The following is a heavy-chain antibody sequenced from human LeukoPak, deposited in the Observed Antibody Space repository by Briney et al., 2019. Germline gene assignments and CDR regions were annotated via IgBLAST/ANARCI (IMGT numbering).Heavy chain of an antibody. CDR1: GFTFDDYA. V-gene: IGHV3-9*01. CDR2: ISWNSGSI. CDR3: AGDYYYCGMDV. J-gene: IGHJ6*02. Sequence: GGSLRLSCAASGFTFDDYAMHWVRQAPGKGLEWVSGISWNSGSIGYADSVKGRFTISRDNAENSLYLQMNSLRAEDTALYYCAGDYYYCGMDVWGQGTTVTVSS.